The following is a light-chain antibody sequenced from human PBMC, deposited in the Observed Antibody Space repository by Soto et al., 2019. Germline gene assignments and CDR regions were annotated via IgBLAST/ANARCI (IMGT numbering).Light chain of an antibody. CDR3: QKFNTAPLT. CDR1: QDISVY. V-gene: IGKV1-27*01. J-gene: IGKJ5*01. Sequence: DIQMTQSPSSLSASVGDRVTITCRASQDISVYLACYQQKPGKVPKLLIYSASTLQSGVPSRFSGSGSGPDFTLTISRLQPEDVATYYGQKFNTAPLTFAQGTRLEI. CDR2: SAS.